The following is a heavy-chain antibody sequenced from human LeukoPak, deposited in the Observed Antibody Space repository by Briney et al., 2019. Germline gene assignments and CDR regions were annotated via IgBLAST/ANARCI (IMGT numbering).Heavy chain of an antibody. D-gene: IGHD6-13*01. CDR3: ARDTQQHLKRFAY. CDR2: INPYNGKT. J-gene: IGHJ4*02. Sequence: ASVKVSCKSSGYTLDRFGISWVRQAPGLGPEWLGWINPYNGKTIFGEKFQGRVTMTTDTSTSRVYMELTSLRSDDTAVYFCARDTQQHLKRFAYWGQGTLVTVSS. V-gene: IGHV1-18*01. CDR1: GYTLDRFG.